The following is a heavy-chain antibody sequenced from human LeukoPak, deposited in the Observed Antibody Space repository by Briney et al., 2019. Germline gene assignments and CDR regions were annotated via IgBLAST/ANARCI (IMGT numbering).Heavy chain of an antibody. CDR2: IYYSGST. CDR1: GGSISSGGYY. CDR3: ARIPGYSYGQIDY. Sequence: PSQTLSLTGTVSGGSISSGGYYWSWIRQHPGKGLEWIVYIYYSGSTYYYRSLKSRVTISVDTSKNQFSLKLSSVTAADTAVYYCARIPGYSYGQIDYWGQGTLVTVSS. D-gene: IGHD5-18*01. J-gene: IGHJ4*02. V-gene: IGHV4-31*03.